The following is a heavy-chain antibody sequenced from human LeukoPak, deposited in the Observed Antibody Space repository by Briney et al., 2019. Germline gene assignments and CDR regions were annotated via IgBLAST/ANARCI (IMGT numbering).Heavy chain of an antibody. J-gene: IGHJ4*02. CDR3: ATEGGWQPTDYGDHVY. Sequence: GASVKVSCKASGYTFTNYGITWVRQAPGQGLEWMGWIRPYNGNTNYAQKLQDRVTMTTDTSTSTAYMELRSLRSDDTALYYCATEGGWQPTDYGDHVYWGQGTLVTVSS. CDR1: GYTFTNYG. D-gene: IGHD4-17*01. CDR2: IRPYNGNT. V-gene: IGHV1-18*01.